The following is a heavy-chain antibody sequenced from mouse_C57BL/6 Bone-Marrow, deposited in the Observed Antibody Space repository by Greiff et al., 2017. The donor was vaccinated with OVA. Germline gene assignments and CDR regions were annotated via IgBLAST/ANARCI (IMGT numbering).Heavy chain of an antibody. Sequence: QVQLQQSGAELMKPGASVKLSCKATGYTFTGYWIEWVKQRPGHGLEWIGEILPGSGSTNYNEKFKGKATFTADTSSNTADMQLISLTTEDAAIYYCARRGINYYGTAWFAYWGQGTLVTVSA. D-gene: IGHD1-1*01. V-gene: IGHV1-9*01. CDR1: GYTFTGYW. CDR2: ILPGSGST. J-gene: IGHJ3*01. CDR3: ARRGINYYGTAWFAY.